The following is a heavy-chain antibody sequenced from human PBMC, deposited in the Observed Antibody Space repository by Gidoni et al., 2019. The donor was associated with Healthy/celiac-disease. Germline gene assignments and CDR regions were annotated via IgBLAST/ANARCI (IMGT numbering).Heavy chain of an antibody. D-gene: IGHD2-2*01. Sequence: QVQLVQSGAEVKKPGSSVKVSCKASGGTFSSYTISWVRQALGQGLECMGRIIPILCIANYAQKFQGRVTITADKSTSTAYMELSSLRSEDTAVYYCARAGYCSSTSCYGAFDIWGQGTMVTVSS. CDR3: ARAGYCSSTSCYGAFDI. J-gene: IGHJ3*02. V-gene: IGHV1-69*02. CDR1: GGTFSSYT. CDR2: IIPILCIA.